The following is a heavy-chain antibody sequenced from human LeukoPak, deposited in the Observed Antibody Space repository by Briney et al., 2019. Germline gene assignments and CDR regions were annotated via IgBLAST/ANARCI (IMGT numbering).Heavy chain of an antibody. D-gene: IGHD3-16*01. CDR3: ARVTLSMITFGGVIC. CDR2: IYYSGST. J-gene: IGHJ4*02. V-gene: IGHV4-39*01. Sequence: SETLSLTCTVSGGSISSYYWGWIRQPPGKGLEWIGSIYYSGSTYYNPSLKSRVTISVDTSKNQFSLKLSSVTAADTAVYYCARVTLSMITFGGVICWGQGTLVTVSS. CDR1: GGSISSYY.